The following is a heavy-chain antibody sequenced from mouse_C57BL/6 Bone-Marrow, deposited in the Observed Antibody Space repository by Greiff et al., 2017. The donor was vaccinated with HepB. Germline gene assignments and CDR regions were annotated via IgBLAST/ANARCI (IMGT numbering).Heavy chain of an antibody. J-gene: IGHJ1*03. Sequence: EVHLVESGEGLVKPGGSLKLSCAASGFTFSSYAMSWVRQTPEKRLEWVAYISSGGDYIYYADTVKGRFTISRDNARNTLYLQMSSLKSEDTAMYYCTRPYYGCSYGYFDVWGTGTTVTVSS. CDR3: TRPYYGCSYGYFDV. V-gene: IGHV5-9-1*02. D-gene: IGHD1-1*01. CDR1: GFTFSSYA. CDR2: ISSGGDYI.